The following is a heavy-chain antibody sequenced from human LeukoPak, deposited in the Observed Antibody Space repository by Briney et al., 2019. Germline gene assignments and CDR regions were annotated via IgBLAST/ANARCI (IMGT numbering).Heavy chain of an antibody. CDR2: IIPVFGTT. CDR3: ARGDSGYDYGSDN. CDR1: GGTFSSHA. D-gene: IGHD5-12*01. Sequence: SVKVSCKASGGTFSSHAISWVRQAPGQGLEWVGGIIPVFGTTNYAQKFQGRVTITTDESTSTGYMELRSLRSDDTAVYYCARGDSGYDYGSDNWGQGTLVTVSS. J-gene: IGHJ4*02. V-gene: IGHV1-69*05.